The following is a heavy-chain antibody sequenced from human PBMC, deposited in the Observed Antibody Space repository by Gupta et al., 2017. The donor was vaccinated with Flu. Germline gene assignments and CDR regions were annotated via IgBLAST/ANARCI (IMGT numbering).Heavy chain of an antibody. D-gene: IGHD1-1*01. CDR1: GFTFSIYG. CDR3: TKLTQDTGTRHMDV. Sequence: QVQLVESGGGVVQPGRSLRLSCAAFGFTFSIYGMHWVRQAPGKGLEWVAVVSYDGGNKFYADSVKGRFTISRDNSKSTLFLQMNSLRAEDTAVYYCTKLTQDTGTRHMDVWGQGTTVTVSS. V-gene: IGHV3-30*18. CDR2: VSYDGGNK. J-gene: IGHJ6*02.